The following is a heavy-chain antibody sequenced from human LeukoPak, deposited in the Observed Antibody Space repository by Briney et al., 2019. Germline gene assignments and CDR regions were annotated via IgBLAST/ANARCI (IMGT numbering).Heavy chain of an antibody. J-gene: IGHJ4*02. D-gene: IGHD2-21*01. CDR1: GFTFSSNA. CDR3: AKSHITRYPLQYYFDL. Sequence: GGSLRLSCAASGFTFSSNAMSWLRQTPQTGLEWVSGISVTGDITYYADSVKGRFTIARDNSRTTLYLQLNSLRADDTAVYYCAKSHITRYPLQYYFDLWGQGAQVIVSS. V-gene: IGHV3-23*01. CDR2: ISVTGDIT.